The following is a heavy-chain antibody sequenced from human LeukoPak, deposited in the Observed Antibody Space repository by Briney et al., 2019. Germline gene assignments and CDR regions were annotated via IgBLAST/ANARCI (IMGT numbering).Heavy chain of an antibody. J-gene: IGHJ4*02. CDR3: ARVALGWAGEFDY. Sequence: GGSLRLSCAASGFTFSTYTMSWVRQVPGKGLEWISYISSSSKTIYYADSVKGRFTISRDNAKNAMYLQMNSLKIEDTAVYYCARVALGWAGEFDYWGQGTLVSVSS. CDR1: GFTFSTYT. CDR2: ISSSSKTI. V-gene: IGHV3-48*04. D-gene: IGHD3-10*01.